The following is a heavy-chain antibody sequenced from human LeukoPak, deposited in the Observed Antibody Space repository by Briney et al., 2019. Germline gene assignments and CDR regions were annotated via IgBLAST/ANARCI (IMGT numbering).Heavy chain of an antibody. D-gene: IGHD3-10*01. J-gene: IGHJ6*02. Sequence: PGGSLRLSCAASGFTFSSYAMSWVRQAPGKGLERISIISGSGGSTYYADSVKGRFTISRDNSKNTLYLQMNSLRAEDTAVYYCARETGSGYGMDVWGQGTTVTVSS. CDR3: ARETGSGYGMDV. V-gene: IGHV3-23*01. CDR2: ISGSGGST. CDR1: GFTFSSYA.